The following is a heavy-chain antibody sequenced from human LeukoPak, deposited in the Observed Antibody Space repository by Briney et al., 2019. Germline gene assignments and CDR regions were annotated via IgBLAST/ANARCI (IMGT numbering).Heavy chain of an antibody. V-gene: IGHV1-8*03. CDR2: MNPNSGNT. CDR1: GYTFTSYD. D-gene: IGHD6-25*01. Sequence: ASVKVSCKASGYTFTSYDINWVRQATGQGLEWMGWMNPNSGNTGYAQKSQGRVTITRNTSISTAYMELSSLRSEDTAVYYCARSAQSGYMDVWGKGTTVTVSS. CDR3: ARSAQSGYMDV. J-gene: IGHJ6*03.